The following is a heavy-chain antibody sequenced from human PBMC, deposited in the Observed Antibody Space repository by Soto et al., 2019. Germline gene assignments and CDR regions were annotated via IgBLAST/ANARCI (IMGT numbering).Heavy chain of an antibody. CDR2: ISYDGSNK. CDR1: GFTFSSYG. V-gene: IGHV3-30*18. CDR3: AKDFEYSSSSRHYYYYGMDV. Sequence: QVQLVESGGGVVQPGRSLRLSCAASGFTFSSYGMHWVRQAPGKGLEWVAVISYDGSNKYYADSVKGRFTISRDNSKNTLYLQRNSLRAEDTAVYYCAKDFEYSSSSRHYYYYGMDVWGQGTTVTVSS. J-gene: IGHJ6*02. D-gene: IGHD6-6*01.